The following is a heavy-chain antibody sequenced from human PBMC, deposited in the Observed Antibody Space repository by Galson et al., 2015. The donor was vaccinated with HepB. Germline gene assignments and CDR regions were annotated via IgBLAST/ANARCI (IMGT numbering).Heavy chain of an antibody. CDR3: ARTRVGSTSNLFDY. V-gene: IGHV2-70*11. J-gene: IGHJ4*02. CDR1: GFSLSTSGMC. Sequence: PALVKPTQTLTLTCTFSGFSLSTSGMCVTWIRQPPGKSLEWLARSDWDDDKTYSTSLKTRLTISKDTSKKQVVLTMTTMDPVDTATYYCARTRVGSTSNLFDYWGQGTLVTVSS. D-gene: IGHD1-26*01. CDR2: SDWDDDK.